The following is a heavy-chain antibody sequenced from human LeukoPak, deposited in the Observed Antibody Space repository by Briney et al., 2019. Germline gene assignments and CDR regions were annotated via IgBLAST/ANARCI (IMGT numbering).Heavy chain of an antibody. D-gene: IGHD3-3*01. CDR1: GGSISSSSYY. J-gene: IGHJ5*02. V-gene: IGHV4-39*01. CDR2: IYYSGST. Sequence: PSETLSLTCTVSGGSISSSSYYWGWIRQPPGKGLEWIGSIYYSGSTYYNPYLKSRVTISVDTSKNQFSLKLSSVTAADTAVYYCARHASRITIHYNWSDPWGQGTLVTVSS. CDR3: ARHASRITIHYNWSDP.